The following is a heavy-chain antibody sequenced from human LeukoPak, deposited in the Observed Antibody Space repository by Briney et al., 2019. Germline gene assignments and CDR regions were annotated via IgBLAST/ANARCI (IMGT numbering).Heavy chain of an antibody. CDR1: GFTFSSYW. Sequence: GGSLRLSCAASGFTFSSYWMSWVRQAPGKGLEWVSGINWNGVTTSYADSVKGRFTISRDNGKKSLYVQMNSLRVEDTALYYCARGSGMIRGAYFDYWGQGSLVTVSS. CDR2: INWNGVTT. D-gene: IGHD3-10*01. CDR3: ARGSGMIRGAYFDY. J-gene: IGHJ4*02. V-gene: IGHV3-20*04.